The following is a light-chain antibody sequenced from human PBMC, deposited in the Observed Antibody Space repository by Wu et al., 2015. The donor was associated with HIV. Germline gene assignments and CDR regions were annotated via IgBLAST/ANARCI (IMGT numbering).Light chain of an antibody. CDR1: QRVSTN. CDR2: GAS. V-gene: IGKV3-15*01. J-gene: IGKJ5*01. Sequence: EIMLTQSPATLSVSPGDRVTLSCRANQRVSTNLAWYQQRPGQAPRVLIYGASIRATGIPARFSGSGSGTGFGLTISSMQFEDFAVYYCHQYNNWPLTFGQGTRLEIK. CDR3: HQYNNWPLT.